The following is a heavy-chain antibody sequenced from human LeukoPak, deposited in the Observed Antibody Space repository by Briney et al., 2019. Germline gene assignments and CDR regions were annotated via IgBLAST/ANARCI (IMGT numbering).Heavy chain of an antibody. D-gene: IGHD3-10*01. V-gene: IGHV4-59*01. Sequence: PSETLSLTCTVSGGSISTYFWSWIRQPPGKGLEWIGYVYYSGSTNYNPSLKSRVTISVDTSKNQFSLKLTSVTAADTAVYYCARSALDTSGSYDNPQPFDYWGQGTLVTVSS. CDR1: GGSISTYF. CDR2: VYYSGST. CDR3: ARSALDTSGSYDNPQPFDY. J-gene: IGHJ4*02.